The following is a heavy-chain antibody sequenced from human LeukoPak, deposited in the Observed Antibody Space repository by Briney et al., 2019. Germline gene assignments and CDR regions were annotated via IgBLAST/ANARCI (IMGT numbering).Heavy chain of an antibody. Sequence: GGSLRLSCAASGXTFSSYGMHWVRQAPGKGLEWVAVIWYDGSNKYYADSVKGRFTISRDNSKNTLYLQMNSLRAEDTAVYYCARDQDGVTSRYNWFDPWGQGTLVTVSS. CDR3: ARDQDGVTSRYNWFDP. CDR1: GXTFSSYG. CDR2: IWYDGSNK. D-gene: IGHD2-21*02. V-gene: IGHV3-33*01. J-gene: IGHJ5*02.